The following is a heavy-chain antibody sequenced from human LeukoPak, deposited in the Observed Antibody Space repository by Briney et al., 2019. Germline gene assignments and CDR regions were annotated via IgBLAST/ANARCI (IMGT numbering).Heavy chain of an antibody. CDR2: FDVIDAKT. J-gene: IGHJ4*02. V-gene: IGHV1-24*01. D-gene: IGHD5-18*01. CDR1: GSSLTELS. Sequence: GASVKVSCTVSGSSLTELSLYWVRQAPGKGLKWMGGFDVIDAKTFYAQKFQGRVTMTEDSSTDTAYMELSSLRSDDTAFYYCAAGRPYSLLDYWAREPCSPSPQ. CDR3: AAGRPYSLLDY.